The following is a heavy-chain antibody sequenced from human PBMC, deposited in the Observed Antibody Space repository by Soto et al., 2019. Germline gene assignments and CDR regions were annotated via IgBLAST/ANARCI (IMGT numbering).Heavy chain of an antibody. CDR2: ISAYNGNT. J-gene: IGHJ3*02. CDR1: GYTFTSYG. Sequence: ASVKVSCKASGYTFTSYGISWVRQAPGQGLEWMGWISAYNGNTNYAQKLQGRVTMTTDTSTSTAYMELRSLRSDDTAVYYRARDYYDSSGYWLDAFDIWGQGTMVTVSS. D-gene: IGHD3-22*01. V-gene: IGHV1-18*04. CDR3: ARDYYDSSGYWLDAFDI.